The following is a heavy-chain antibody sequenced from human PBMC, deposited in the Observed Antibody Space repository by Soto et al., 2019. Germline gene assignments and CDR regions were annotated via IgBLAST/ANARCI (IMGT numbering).Heavy chain of an antibody. CDR2: ISAYNGNT. CDR1: GYTFTSYG. Sequence: QVQLVQYGAEVKKPGASVKVSCKASGYTFTSYGISWVRQAPGQGLEWMGWISAYNGNTNYAQKLQGRVTMTTDTSTSTAYMELRSLRSDDTAVYYCARVLYCSGSSCYAAPFDYWGQGTLVTVSS. V-gene: IGHV1-18*01. D-gene: IGHD2-15*01. CDR3: ARVLYCSGSSCYAAPFDY. J-gene: IGHJ4*02.